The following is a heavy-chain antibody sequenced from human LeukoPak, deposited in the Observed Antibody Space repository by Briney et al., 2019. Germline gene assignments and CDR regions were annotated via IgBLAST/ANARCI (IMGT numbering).Heavy chain of an antibody. CDR3: AKDSAPFRGRNYKHLMDV. J-gene: IGHJ6*02. D-gene: IGHD3-10*01. CDR2: TSFDGSNK. CDR1: GFSFSTYG. Sequence: GRSLRLSCAASGFSFSTYGFHWVRQAPGKGLEWVALTSFDGSNKYYGDSVKGRFTISRDNSKNELYLEMSSLRPEDTAIYYCAKDSAPFRGRNYKHLMDVWGQGTTVTVSS. V-gene: IGHV3-30*18.